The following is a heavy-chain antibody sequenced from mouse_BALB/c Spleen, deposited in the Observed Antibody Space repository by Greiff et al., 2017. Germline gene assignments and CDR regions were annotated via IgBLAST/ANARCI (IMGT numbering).Heavy chain of an antibody. V-gene: IGHV5-17*02. CDR1: GFTFSSFG. D-gene: IGHD1-2*01. CDR3: ARRDITTATIAY. CDR2: ISSGSSTI. Sequence: EVQLMESGGGLVQPGGSRKLSCAASGFTFSSFGMHWVRQAPEKGLEWVAYISSGSSTIYYADTVKGRFTISRDNPKNTLFLQMTSLRSEDTAMYYCARRDITTATIAYWGQGTLVTVSA. J-gene: IGHJ3*01.